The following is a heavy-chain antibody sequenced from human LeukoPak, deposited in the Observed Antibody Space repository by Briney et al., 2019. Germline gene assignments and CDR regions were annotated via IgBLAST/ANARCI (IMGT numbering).Heavy chain of an antibody. V-gene: IGHV3-23*01. J-gene: IGHJ5*02. Sequence: GGSLRLSCAASGFTFSSYWMSWVRPAPGKGLEWVSAISGSGGSTYYADSVKGRFTISRDNSKNTLYLQMNSLRAEDTAVYYCAKVNDFWSGYQETWGQGTLVTVSS. D-gene: IGHD3-3*01. CDR2: ISGSGGST. CDR3: AKVNDFWSGYQET. CDR1: GFTFSSYW.